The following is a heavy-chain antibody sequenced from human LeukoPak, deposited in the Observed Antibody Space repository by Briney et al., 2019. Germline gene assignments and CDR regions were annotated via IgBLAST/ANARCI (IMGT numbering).Heavy chain of an antibody. D-gene: IGHD2-21*01. CDR1: GYSISSGNY. J-gene: IGHJ5*02. Sequence: PSETLSLTCAVSGYSISSGNYWGWIRQPPGKGLEWIGSIYHSESTHYNPSLKSRVTISLDTSKNQFSLRLSSVTAADTAVYYCARRMVIVRDWFDPWGQGTLVTVSS. CDR2: IYHSEST. V-gene: IGHV4-38-2*01. CDR3: ARRMVIVRDWFDP.